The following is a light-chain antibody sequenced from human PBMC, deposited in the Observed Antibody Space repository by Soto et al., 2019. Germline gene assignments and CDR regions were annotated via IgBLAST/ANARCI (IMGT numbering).Light chain of an antibody. CDR2: WAS. CDR1: QSVLYSSDNKNY. J-gene: IGKJ5*01. CDR3: QQYYSTPIP. Sequence: DIVMTHSPDSLAVSLGERATINCKSSQSVLYSSDNKNYLAWYQQKPGQPPKLLIYWASTRESGVPDRFSGSGSGTDFTLTISSLQAEDVAVYYCQQYYSTPIPFGQVTRLEIK. V-gene: IGKV4-1*01.